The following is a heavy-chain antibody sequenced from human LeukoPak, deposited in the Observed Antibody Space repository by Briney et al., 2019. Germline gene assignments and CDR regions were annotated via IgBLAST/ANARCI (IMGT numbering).Heavy chain of an antibody. J-gene: IGHJ4*02. CDR3: ARDPSLWFGESRFDY. D-gene: IGHD3-10*01. Sequence: ASVKVSCKASGYTFTGYYMHWVRQAPGQGLEWMGWINPNSGGTNDAQKFQGRVTMTRDTSISTAYMELSRLRSDDTAVYYCARDPSLWFGESRFDYWGQGTLVTVSS. V-gene: IGHV1-2*02. CDR1: GYTFTGYY. CDR2: INPNSGGT.